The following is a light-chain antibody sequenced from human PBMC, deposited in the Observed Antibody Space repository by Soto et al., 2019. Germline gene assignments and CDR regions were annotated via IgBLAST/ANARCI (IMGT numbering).Light chain of an antibody. Sequence: DIQMTQSPATLSASVGDRVTITCRASQSISDLFAWYQQKPGKAPKLLIYKASSLKSGVPSGFSGSGSGPESTLTINSLQPDDFSSYYCQQDNGYWTFGQGTKVEIQ. J-gene: IGKJ1*01. CDR2: KAS. CDR3: QQDNGYWT. CDR1: QSISDL. V-gene: IGKV1-5*03.